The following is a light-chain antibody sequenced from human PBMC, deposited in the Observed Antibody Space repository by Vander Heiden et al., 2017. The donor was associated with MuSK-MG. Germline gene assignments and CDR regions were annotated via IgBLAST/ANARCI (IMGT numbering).Light chain of an antibody. CDR2: DVS. Sequence: HSALTQPASVSGSPGQSITIPCTGTSSDVGGYNYVSWYQQHPGKAPKLMIYDVSNRPSGVSNRFSGSKSGNTASLTISGLQAEDEADYYCSSYTSSSTRVFGGGTKLTVL. V-gene: IGLV2-14*01. J-gene: IGLJ2*01. CDR1: SSDVGGYNY. CDR3: SSYTSSSTRV.